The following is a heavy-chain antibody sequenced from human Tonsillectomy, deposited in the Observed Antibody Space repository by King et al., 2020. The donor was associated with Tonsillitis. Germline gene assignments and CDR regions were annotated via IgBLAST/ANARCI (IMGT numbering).Heavy chain of an antibody. D-gene: IGHD1-26*01. Sequence: VQLVESGGGLVQPGGSLRLSCAGSGFIFSSHWMNWVRQAPGKGLEGVANIKQDGSDKNYVDSVKGRFTISRDNAKNSLYLQMNSLRAEDTAVYYCATDLNTEREKYWGQGALVTVSS. CDR1: GFIFSSHW. CDR2: IKQDGSDK. J-gene: IGHJ4*02. V-gene: IGHV3-7*03. CDR3: ATDLNTEREKY.